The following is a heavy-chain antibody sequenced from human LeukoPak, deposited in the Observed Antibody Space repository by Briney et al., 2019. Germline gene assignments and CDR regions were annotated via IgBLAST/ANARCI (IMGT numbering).Heavy chain of an antibody. CDR3: ARHPDSSGYLDY. J-gene: IGHJ4*02. CDR1: GYSFTSYW. Sequence: GXSLQISCKGSGYSFTSYWIGWVRQLPGKGLEWMGIIYPGDSDTRYSPSFQGQVTISADKSISTAYLQWSSLKASDTAMYYCARHPDSSGYLDYWGQGTLVTVSS. D-gene: IGHD3-22*01. V-gene: IGHV5-51*01. CDR2: IYPGDSDT.